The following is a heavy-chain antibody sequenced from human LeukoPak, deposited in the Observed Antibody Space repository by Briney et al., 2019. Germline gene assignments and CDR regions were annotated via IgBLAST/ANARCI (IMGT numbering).Heavy chain of an antibody. CDR3: ARDTLTGFCYFAMDV. J-gene: IGHJ6*02. Sequence: ASVKVSSKASGYTFTGYYIHWVRQAPGQGLEWMGWINPNSGGTNYAQKFQGRVTMTRDTSISTAYMELSSLRSDDTAVYYCARDTLTGFCYFAMDVWGQGTTVTVSS. CDR1: GYTFTGYY. V-gene: IGHV1-2*02. D-gene: IGHD3-9*01. CDR2: INPNSGGT.